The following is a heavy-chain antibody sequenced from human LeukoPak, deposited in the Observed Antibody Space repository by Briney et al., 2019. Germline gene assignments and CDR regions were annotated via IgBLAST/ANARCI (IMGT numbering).Heavy chain of an antibody. CDR3: AKDRALSGSYSEYFQH. J-gene: IGHJ1*01. CDR2: ISGSGGST. D-gene: IGHD1-26*01. Sequence: GGSLRLSCAASGLTFSSYAMSWYRRAAGKGVEWLSAISGSGGSTYYADSVKGRFTISRDNSKNTLYLQMNSLRAEDTAVYYCAKDRALSGSYSEYFQHWGQGTLVAVSS. CDR1: GLTFSSYA. V-gene: IGHV3-23*01.